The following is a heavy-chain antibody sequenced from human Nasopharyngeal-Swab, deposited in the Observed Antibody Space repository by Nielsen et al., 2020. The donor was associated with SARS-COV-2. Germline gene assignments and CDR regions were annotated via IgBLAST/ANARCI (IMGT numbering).Heavy chain of an antibody. V-gene: IGHV3-33*01. Sequence: GGSLRLSCAASGFTFSSYGMHWVHQAPGKGLEWVAVIWYDGSNKYYADSVKGRFTISRDNSKNTLYLQMNSLRAEDTAVYYCARGDVVVPAASDYWGQGTLVTVSS. CDR2: IWYDGSNK. D-gene: IGHD2-2*01. CDR1: GFTFSSYG. CDR3: ARGDVVVPAASDY. J-gene: IGHJ4*02.